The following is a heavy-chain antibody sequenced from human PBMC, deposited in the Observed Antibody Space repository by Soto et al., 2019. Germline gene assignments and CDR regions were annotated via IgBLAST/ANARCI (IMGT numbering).Heavy chain of an antibody. D-gene: IGHD5-12*01. Sequence: SETLSLTCTVSGGSISSGDYYWSWIRQPPGKGLEWIGYIYYSGSTCYNPSLKSRVTISVDTSKNQFSLKLSSVTAADTDVYYCARDEYSGYDTYYYYGMDVWGQGTTVTVSS. CDR1: GGSISSGDYY. CDR3: ARDEYSGYDTYYYYGMDV. J-gene: IGHJ6*02. V-gene: IGHV4-30-4*01. CDR2: IYYSGST.